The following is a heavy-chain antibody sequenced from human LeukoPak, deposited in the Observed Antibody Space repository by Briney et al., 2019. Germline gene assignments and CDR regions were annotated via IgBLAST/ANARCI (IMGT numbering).Heavy chain of an antibody. Sequence: SETLSLTCTVSGGSISSSSYYWGWIRQPPGKGLEWIGSIYYSGSTYYNPSLKSRVTISVDTSKNQFSLKLSSVTAADTAVYYCARRRIEWELLGGPFDYWGQGTLVTVSS. CDR2: IYYSGST. CDR1: GGSISSSSYY. CDR3: ARRRIEWELLGGPFDY. V-gene: IGHV4-39*01. D-gene: IGHD1-26*01. J-gene: IGHJ4*02.